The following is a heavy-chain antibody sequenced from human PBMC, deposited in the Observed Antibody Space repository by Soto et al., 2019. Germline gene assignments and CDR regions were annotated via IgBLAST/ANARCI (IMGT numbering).Heavy chain of an antibody. CDR3: ARSRVRGGYYFDY. Sequence: ASVKVSCKASGYTFTNFGISWVRQAPGQGLEWMGWINTDNGNTYYSQKMQARVTITRDTSASTAYMELSRLRSEDTAVYYCARSRVRGGYYFDYWGQGALVTVSS. CDR1: GYTFTNFG. D-gene: IGHD3-16*01. CDR2: INTDNGNT. V-gene: IGHV1-18*01. J-gene: IGHJ4*02.